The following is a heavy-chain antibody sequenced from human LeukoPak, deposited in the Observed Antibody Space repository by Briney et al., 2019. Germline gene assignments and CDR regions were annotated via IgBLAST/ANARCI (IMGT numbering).Heavy chain of an antibody. CDR2: IYYSGST. Sequence: SETLSLTCTVSGGSISSSSYYWGWIRQPPGKGLEWIGSIYYSGSTYYNPSLKSRVTISVDTSKNQFSLKLRSVTAADTAVYYCARVVGTHFQHWGQGTLVTVSS. D-gene: IGHD1-26*01. V-gene: IGHV4-39*07. J-gene: IGHJ1*01. CDR3: ARVVGTHFQH. CDR1: GGSISSSSYY.